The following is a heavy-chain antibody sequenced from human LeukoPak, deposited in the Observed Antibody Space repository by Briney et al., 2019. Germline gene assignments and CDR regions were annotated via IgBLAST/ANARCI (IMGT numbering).Heavy chain of an antibody. CDR1: GFTFSSYW. CDR3: ARGKYYDFWSGYLAFDY. Sequence: PGGSLRLCCAASGFTFSSYWMSWVRQAPGKGLEWVANIKQDGSEKYYVDSVKGRFTISRDNAKNSLYLQMNSLRAEDTAVYYCARGKYYDFWSGYLAFDYWGQGTLVTVSS. J-gene: IGHJ4*02. D-gene: IGHD3-3*01. V-gene: IGHV3-7*01. CDR2: IKQDGSEK.